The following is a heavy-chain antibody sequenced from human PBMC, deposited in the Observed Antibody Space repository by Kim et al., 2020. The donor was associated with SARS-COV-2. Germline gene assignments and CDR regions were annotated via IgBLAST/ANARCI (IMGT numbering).Heavy chain of an antibody. J-gene: IGHJ4*02. CDR3: AKGKRRGDLIPYYFDY. CDR1: GFTFSSYA. V-gene: IGHV3-23*01. D-gene: IGHD3-16*01. Sequence: GGSLRLSCAVSGFTFSSYAMRWVRQAPGKGLEWVSAISGSGGSTYYADSVKGRFTISRDNSKNTLYLQMNSLRAEDTAVYYCAKGKRRGDLIPYYFDYWGQGTLVTVSS. CDR2: ISGSGGST.